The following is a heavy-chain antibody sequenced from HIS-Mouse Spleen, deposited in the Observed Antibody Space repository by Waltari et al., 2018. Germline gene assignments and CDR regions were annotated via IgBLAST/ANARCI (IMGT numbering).Heavy chain of an antibody. D-gene: IGHD6-13*01. V-gene: IGHV4-39*07. CDR3: AREIPYSSSWYDWYFDL. Sequence: QLQLQESGPGLVKPSETLSLTCTVPGGSISSSSYYWGWIRQPPGKGREWIGSIYYSGSTYYNPSLKSRVTISVDTSKNQFSLKLSSVTAADTAVYYCAREIPYSSSWYDWYFDLWGQGTLVTVSS. CDR1: GGSISSSSYY. CDR2: IYYSGST. J-gene: IGHJ2*01.